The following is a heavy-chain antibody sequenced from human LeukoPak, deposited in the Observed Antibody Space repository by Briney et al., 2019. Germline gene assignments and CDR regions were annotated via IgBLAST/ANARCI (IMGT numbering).Heavy chain of an antibody. Sequence: ASVKVSCKASGYTFTGYYMHWVRQAPGQGLEWMGWINPNSGGTNYAQKFQGRVTMTGDTSISTAYMELSRLRSDDTAVYYCARARFMGGSSYYFDYWGQGTLVTVSS. CDR3: ARARFMGGSSYYFDY. V-gene: IGHV1-2*02. J-gene: IGHJ4*02. CDR1: GYTFTGYY. CDR2: INPNSGGT. D-gene: IGHD1-26*01.